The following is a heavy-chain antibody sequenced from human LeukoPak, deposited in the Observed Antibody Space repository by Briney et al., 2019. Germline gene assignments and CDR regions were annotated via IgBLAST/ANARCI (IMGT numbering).Heavy chain of an antibody. Sequence: GGSLRLSCVGSGFTFRSHAMSWVRQAPEKGLEFVSGIYENGGTTYYADSVKGRFSISRDNSKNTLYLQMDSLRGEDTAVYYCAKDFRIGYSAHFDYRGQGALVTVSS. J-gene: IGHJ4*02. V-gene: IGHV3-23*01. CDR1: GFTFRSHA. CDR3: AKDFRIGYSAHFDY. CDR2: IYENGGTT. D-gene: IGHD2-21*01.